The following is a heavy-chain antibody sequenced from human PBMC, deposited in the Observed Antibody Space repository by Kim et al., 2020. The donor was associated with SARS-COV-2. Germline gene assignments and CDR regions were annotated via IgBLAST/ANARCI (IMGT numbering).Heavy chain of an antibody. V-gene: IGHV2-5*01. Sequence: YSPAPKSRLTITKDTSKNQVVLTMTNMDPVDTATYYCARRSSWYGWFDPWGQGTLVTVSS. D-gene: IGHD6-13*01. J-gene: IGHJ5*02. CDR3: ARRSSWYGWFDP.